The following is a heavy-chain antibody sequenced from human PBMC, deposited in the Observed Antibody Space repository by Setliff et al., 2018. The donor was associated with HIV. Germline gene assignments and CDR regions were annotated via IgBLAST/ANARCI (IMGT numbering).Heavy chain of an antibody. Sequence: LRLSCAVSGIIFSDYTMHWVRQAPGKGLEWVAVISHDGNKKYYADSVKGRFTISRDNSKNTLFLQMNSLRSADTGTYYCARVDVLLAYAANPRVGALDQWGQGTLVTVSS. J-gene: IGHJ4*02. CDR2: ISHDGNKK. D-gene: IGHD1-26*01. CDR1: GIIFSDYT. V-gene: IGHV3-30*04. CDR3: ARVDVLLAYAANPRVGALDQ.